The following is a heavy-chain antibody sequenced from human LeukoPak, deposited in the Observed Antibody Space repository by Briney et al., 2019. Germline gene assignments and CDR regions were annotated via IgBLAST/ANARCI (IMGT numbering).Heavy chain of an antibody. Sequence: SETLSLTCTVSGGSIISSSYYWGWIRQPPGKGLEWIGSIYYSGSTNYNPSLKSRVTISVDTSKNQFSLKLSSVTAADTAVYYCASYYGSGSYYYYFDYWGQGTLVTVSS. V-gene: IGHV4-39*07. CDR1: GGSIISSSYY. J-gene: IGHJ4*02. CDR2: IYYSGST. D-gene: IGHD3-10*01. CDR3: ASYYGSGSYYYYFDY.